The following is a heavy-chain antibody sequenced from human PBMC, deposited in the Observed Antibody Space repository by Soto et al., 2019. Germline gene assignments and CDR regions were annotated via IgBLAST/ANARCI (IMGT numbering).Heavy chain of an antibody. V-gene: IGHV1-2*02. CDR1: GYTFTNFY. CDR3: VSRGGRTGTAIER. Sequence: ASVKVSCKASGYTFTNFYIHWVRQAPGQGLEWMGWVNLESGGRKYIKKFRGRVTMTRDRSTSTVYMELNSLKSDDTGTYYCVSRGGRTGTAIERWGKGTLVTVSS. D-gene: IGHD1-7*01. J-gene: IGHJ4*02. CDR2: VNLESGGR.